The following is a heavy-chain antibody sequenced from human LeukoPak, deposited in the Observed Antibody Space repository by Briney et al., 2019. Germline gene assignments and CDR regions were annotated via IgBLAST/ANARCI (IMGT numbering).Heavy chain of an antibody. CDR1: GGSVSSDSFS. CDR2: IFYTGST. J-gene: IGHJ5*02. CDR3: ARNREAAFDP. Sequence: PSETLSLTCTVSGGSVSSDSFSWGWIRQPPGKGLEWIGSIFYTGSTYYNPSLKSRVTISLDTSRKHFSLKLTSVTAADTAVYYCARNREAAFDPWGQGTLVTVSS. V-gene: IGHV4-39*07. D-gene: IGHD2-15*01.